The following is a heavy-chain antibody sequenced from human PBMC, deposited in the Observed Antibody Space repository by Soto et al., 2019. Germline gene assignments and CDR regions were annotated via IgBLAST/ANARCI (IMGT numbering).Heavy chain of an antibody. CDR1: GYTFTSYY. V-gene: IGHV1-46*01. D-gene: IGHD3-9*01. CDR2: INPSGGST. J-gene: IGHJ4*02. CDR3: ARGRPVLRYFDWLGPTPDY. Sequence: GVSVKVSCKASGYTFTSYYMHWVRQAPGQGLEWMGIINPSGGSTSYAQKFQGRVTMTRDTSASTAYMELSSLRSEDTAVYYCARGRPVLRYFDWLGPTPDYWGQGTLVTVSS.